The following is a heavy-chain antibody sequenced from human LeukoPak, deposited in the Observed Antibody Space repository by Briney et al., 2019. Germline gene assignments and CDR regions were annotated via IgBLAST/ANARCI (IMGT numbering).Heavy chain of an antibody. J-gene: IGHJ4*02. Sequence: ASVKVSCKASGYTFTSYDINWVRQATGQGLEWMGWISAYNGNTNYAQKLQGRVTMTTDTSTSTAYMELGSLRSDDTAVYYCARDLRYCCGGSCPLKDWGQGTLVTVSS. CDR1: GYTFTSYD. CDR2: ISAYNGNT. CDR3: ARDLRYCCGGSCPLKD. V-gene: IGHV1-18*01. D-gene: IGHD2-15*01.